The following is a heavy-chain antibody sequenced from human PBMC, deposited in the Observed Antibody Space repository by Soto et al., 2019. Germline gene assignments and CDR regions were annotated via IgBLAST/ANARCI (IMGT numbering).Heavy chain of an antibody. D-gene: IGHD2-2*01. CDR1: GGTFSSYA. J-gene: IGHJ5*02. Sequence: QVQLVQSGAEVKKPGSSVKVSCKASGGTFSSYAISWVRQAPGQGLEWMGGIIPIFGTANYAQKFQGRVTITADESTSTAYMELSSLRSEDTAVYYCASEGAGYCISTSCPHWFDPWGQGTLVTVSS. CDR2: IIPIFGTA. CDR3: ASEGAGYCISTSCPHWFDP. V-gene: IGHV1-69*12.